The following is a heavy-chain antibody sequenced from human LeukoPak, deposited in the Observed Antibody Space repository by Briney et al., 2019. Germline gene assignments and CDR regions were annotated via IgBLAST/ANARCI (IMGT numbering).Heavy chain of an antibody. CDR2: IYYSGST. CDR3: ARGGIVGATTFDY. J-gene: IGHJ4*02. D-gene: IGHD1-26*01. CDR1: GGSISSYY. V-gene: IGHV4-59*01. Sequence: SETLSLTCTVSGGSISSYYWSWIRQPPGKGLDWIGYIYYSGSTNYNPSLKSRVTISVDTSKYQFSLKLSSVTAADTAVYYCARGGIVGATTFDYWGKGTLVTVSS.